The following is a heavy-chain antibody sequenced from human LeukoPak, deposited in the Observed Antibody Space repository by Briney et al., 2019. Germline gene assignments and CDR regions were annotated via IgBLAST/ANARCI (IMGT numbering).Heavy chain of an antibody. CDR1: GGSINSYY. J-gene: IGHJ6*03. D-gene: IGHD3-3*01. V-gene: IGHV4-59*01. Sequence: SETLSLTCTVSGGSINSYYWSWIRQPPGKGLEWIGYIYYSGSTNYNPSLKSRVTISVDTSKNQFSLKLTSVTAADTAVYYCARDPSDARFFMDVWGKGTTVTVSS. CDR3: ARDPSDARFFMDV. CDR2: IYYSGST.